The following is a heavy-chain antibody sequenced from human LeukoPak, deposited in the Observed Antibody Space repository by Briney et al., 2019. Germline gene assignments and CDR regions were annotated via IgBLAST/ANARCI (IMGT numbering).Heavy chain of an antibody. Sequence: ASVNVSCTASGGTFSSYAISWVRQAPGQGLEWMGGIIPIFGTANYAQKFQGRVTITADESTSTGYMELSSLRSEDTAVYYCASKRGYSYGLDYWGQGTLVTVSS. J-gene: IGHJ4*02. CDR3: ASKRGYSYGLDY. D-gene: IGHD5-18*01. CDR1: GGTFSSYA. CDR2: IIPIFGTA. V-gene: IGHV1-69*01.